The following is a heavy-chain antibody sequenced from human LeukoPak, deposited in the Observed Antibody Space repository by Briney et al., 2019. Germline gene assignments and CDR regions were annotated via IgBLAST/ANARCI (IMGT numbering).Heavy chain of an antibody. V-gene: IGHV4-34*01. CDR3: AREGWLGDVWSGYSPRGSLDY. CDR2: INHSGST. J-gene: IGHJ4*02. CDR1: GGSFSGYY. Sequence: PSETLSLTCAVYGGSFSGYYWSWIRQPPGKGLEWIGEINHSGSTNYNPSLKSRVTISVDTSKNQFSLKLSSVTAADTAVYYCAREGWLGDVWSGYSPRGSLDYWGQGTLVTVSS. D-gene: IGHD3-3*01.